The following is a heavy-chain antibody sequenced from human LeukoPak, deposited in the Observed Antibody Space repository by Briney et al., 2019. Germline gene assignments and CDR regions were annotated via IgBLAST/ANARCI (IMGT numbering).Heavy chain of an antibody. CDR1: GFTFNTYW. CDR3: ARDGYSSGWYLVPHY. V-gene: IGHV3-74*01. Sequence: GGSLRLSCAASGFTFNTYWMHWVRQGPGKGLVWVSRTNSDETVTNYADSVKGRFTISRDNAKNTLYLQMNSLRAEDTAVYYCARDGYSSGWYLVPHYWGQGTLVTVSS. D-gene: IGHD6-19*01. J-gene: IGHJ4*02. CDR2: TNSDETVT.